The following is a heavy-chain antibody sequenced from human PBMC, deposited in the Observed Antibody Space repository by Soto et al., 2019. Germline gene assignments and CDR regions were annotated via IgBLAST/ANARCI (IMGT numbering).Heavy chain of an antibody. Sequence: GGSLRLSCAASGFTFDDYGMSWVRQAPGKGLEWVSGINWNGGSTGYADSVKGRFTISRENAKNSLYLQMNSLRAEDTALYHCAARASIAATSPFDYWGQGTLVTVSS. CDR2: INWNGGST. CDR1: GFTFDDYG. J-gene: IGHJ4*02. CDR3: AARASIAATSPFDY. V-gene: IGHV3-20*01. D-gene: IGHD6-6*01.